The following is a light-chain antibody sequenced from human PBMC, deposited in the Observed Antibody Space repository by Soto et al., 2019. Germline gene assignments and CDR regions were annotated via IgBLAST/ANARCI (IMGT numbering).Light chain of an antibody. CDR1: SSDVGGYNY. J-gene: IGLJ2*01. Sequence: QSALTQPRSVSGSPGQSVTNSCTGTSSDVGGYNYVSWYQQHPGKAPKLMIYDVSKRPSGVPDRFSGSKSGNTASLTISGLQAEDEADYYCCSYAGSVVFGGGTKLTVL. CDR3: CSYAGSVV. CDR2: DVS. V-gene: IGLV2-11*01.